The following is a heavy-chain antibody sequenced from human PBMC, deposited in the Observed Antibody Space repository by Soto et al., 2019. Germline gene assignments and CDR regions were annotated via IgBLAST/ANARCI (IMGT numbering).Heavy chain of an antibody. V-gene: IGHV3-73*01. J-gene: IGHJ6*03. CDR2: IRSKANSYAT. CDR3: TRQGLQLELADPSYYYYMDV. CDR1: GFTFSGSA. Sequence: HPGGSLRLSCAASGFTFSGSAMHWVRQASGKGLEWVGRIRSKANSYATAYAASVKGRFTISRDDSKNTAYLQMNSLKTEDTAVYYCTRQGLQLELADPSYYYYMDVWGKGTTVTVSS. D-gene: IGHD1-1*01.